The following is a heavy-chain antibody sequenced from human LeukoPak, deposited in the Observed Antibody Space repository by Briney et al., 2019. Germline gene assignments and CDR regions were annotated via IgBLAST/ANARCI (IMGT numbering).Heavy chain of an antibody. CDR1: GSSISSYY. CDR2: IYYSGIT. CDR3: ASYPNYYYVDV. V-gene: IGHV4-59*01. J-gene: IGHJ6*03. Sequence: PSETLSLTCLVSGSSISSYYWNWIRQPPGKGLEWIGYIYYSGITNYNPSLKSRVTISVDTSKNQFSLKLSSVTAADTAVYYCASYPNYYYVDVWGKGTTVTISS.